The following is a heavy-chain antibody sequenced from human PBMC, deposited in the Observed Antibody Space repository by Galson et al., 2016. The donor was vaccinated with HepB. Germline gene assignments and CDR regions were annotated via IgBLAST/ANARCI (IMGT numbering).Heavy chain of an antibody. D-gene: IGHD6-19*01. V-gene: IGHV4-61*01. CDR2: THYSGRT. CDR1: GRSVSSGNYY. CDR3: SRKSSPSGQRYSRGWSPVWYFGL. J-gene: IGHJ2*01. Sequence: SETMSLTCTVSGRSVSSGNYYSSWILLPPGKGMEWIGYTHYSGRTNYNPSHKSRVTISIATSKNQFSLRLTSVTAADTAVYYCSRKSSPSGQRYSRGWSPVWYFGLWGRGTLVTVSS.